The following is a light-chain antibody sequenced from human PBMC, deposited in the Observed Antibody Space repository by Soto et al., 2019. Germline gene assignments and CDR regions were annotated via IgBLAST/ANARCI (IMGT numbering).Light chain of an antibody. Sequence: EIVLTQSPGTLSLSPGERATLSCRASQSVSSSYLAWYQQKPGQAPRLLIYGASSRATGIPNRFSGSGSGTDFTLTISRLEPEDFAVYYCQQRSNWPRVTFGGGTKVEIK. CDR2: GAS. CDR1: QSVSSSY. V-gene: IGKV3D-20*02. CDR3: QQRSNWPRVT. J-gene: IGKJ4*01.